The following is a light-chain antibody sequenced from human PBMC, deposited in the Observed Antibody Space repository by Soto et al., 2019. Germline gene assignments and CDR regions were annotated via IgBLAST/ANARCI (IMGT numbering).Light chain of an antibody. CDR2: GAS. CDR3: QQYNKWPWT. CDR1: QSVSSD. J-gene: IGKJ1*01. Sequence: IVMTQSRATLSVSRGERGTLSCRASQSVSSDLAWYRQKRGQAPRLLIYGASTRATGIPARFSGSGSGTEFTLTLSRLQSEDFAVYYCQQYNKWPWTSGQGTKVDIK. V-gene: IGKV3-15*01.